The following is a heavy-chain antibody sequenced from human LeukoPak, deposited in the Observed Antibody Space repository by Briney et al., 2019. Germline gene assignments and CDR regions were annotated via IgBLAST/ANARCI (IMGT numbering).Heavy chain of an antibody. D-gene: IGHD3-10*01. CDR3: GRAADSGSYYNSGFDY. V-gene: IGHV1-18*01. Sequence: ASVKVSCKASGYTFTSYGISWVRQAPGQGLEWMGWISAYNGNTNYAQKLQGRVTMTTDTSTSTAYMELRSLRSDHTAVYYCGRAADSGSYYNSGFDYWGQGTLVTVSS. CDR2: ISAYNGNT. CDR1: GYTFTSYG. J-gene: IGHJ4*02.